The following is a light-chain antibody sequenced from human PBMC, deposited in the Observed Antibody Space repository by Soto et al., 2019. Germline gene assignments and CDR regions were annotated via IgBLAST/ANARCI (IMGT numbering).Light chain of an antibody. CDR3: SSFTSSYTFV. Sequence: QSVLTQPPSVSAAPGQKVTISCSGSSSNIGGNSVSWYQQLPGTAPKLLIYDDDKRPSGIPDRFSGSKSGNTASLTISGLQAEDEADYYCSSFTSSYTFVFGSGTKVTVL. J-gene: IGLJ1*01. CDR1: SSNIGGNS. CDR2: DDD. V-gene: IGLV1-51*01.